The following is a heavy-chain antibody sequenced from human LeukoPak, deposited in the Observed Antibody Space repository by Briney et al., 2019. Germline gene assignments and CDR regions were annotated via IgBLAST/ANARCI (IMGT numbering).Heavy chain of an antibody. CDR1: GDSVSSNIAA. CDR2: TYYRSEWYN. J-gene: IGHJ4*02. Sequence: SQTLSLTCAISGDSVSSNIAAWNWIRQSPSRGLEWLGRTYYRSEWYNDYAVSVRSRITIDPDTSKNQFSLQLNSVTPEDTAVYYCAKDCGTGPFACSHWGQGTLVTVSS. CDR3: AKDCGTGPFACSH. V-gene: IGHV6-1*01. D-gene: IGHD2-15*01.